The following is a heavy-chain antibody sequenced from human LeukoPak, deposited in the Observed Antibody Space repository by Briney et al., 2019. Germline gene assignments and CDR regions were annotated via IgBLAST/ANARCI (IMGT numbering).Heavy chain of an antibody. D-gene: IGHD6-6*01. CDR2: IYSVTT. CDR1: GGSISSSTYY. Sequence: PSETLSLTCTVSGGSISSSTYYWGWIRQPPGKGLEWIGRIYSVTTSYNPSLKSRVTISVETSKNQFSLKLTSVTAADTAVYYCARHFGSSSVSPYDYWGQGTLLTVSS. J-gene: IGHJ4*02. CDR3: ARHFGSSSVSPYDY. V-gene: IGHV4-39*01.